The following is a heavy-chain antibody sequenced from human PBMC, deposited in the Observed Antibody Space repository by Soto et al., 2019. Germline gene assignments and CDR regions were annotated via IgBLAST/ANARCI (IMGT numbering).Heavy chain of an antibody. CDR3: TRDFSLFRDYYYYYRMDV. J-gene: IGHJ6*02. CDR2: IRSKAYGGTT. CDR1: GFTFGDYA. D-gene: IGHD3-10*01. V-gene: IGHV3-49*04. Sequence: PGGSLRLSCTASGFTFGDYAMSWVRQAPGKXLEWVGFIRSKAYGGTTEYAASVKGRFTISRDDSKSIAYLQMNSLKTEDTAVYYCTRDFSLFRDYYYYYRMDVWGQGTTVTVSS.